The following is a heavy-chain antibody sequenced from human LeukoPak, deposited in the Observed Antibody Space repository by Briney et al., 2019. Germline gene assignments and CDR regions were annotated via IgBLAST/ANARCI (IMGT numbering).Heavy chain of an antibody. CDR1: GFTLSNYA. J-gene: IGHJ5*02. CDR3: AKGRLRYFDWGNWFDP. D-gene: IGHD3-9*01. V-gene: IGHV3-23*01. Sequence: AGALRLSSAASGFTLSNYAMSWVRQAPGKGLEWVSAIRGSGGSTYYADSVKGRFTISRDNSKNTLYLQMNSLRAEDTAVYYCAKGRLRYFDWGNWFDPWGQGTLVTVSS. CDR2: IRGSGGST.